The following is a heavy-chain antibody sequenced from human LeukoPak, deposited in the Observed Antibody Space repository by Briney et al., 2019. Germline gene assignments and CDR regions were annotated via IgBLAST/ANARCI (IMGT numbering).Heavy chain of an antibody. CDR2: ISSGSSTT. Sequence: GESLRLSCAASGFTFSTYSMNWVRLAPGKGLEWVSYISSGSSTTYYADSVKGRFTISRDNAKNSLYLQMSSLRPEDTAVYYCARAAVPYQLSDYWGQGTLVTVSS. CDR1: GFTFSTYS. J-gene: IGHJ4*02. D-gene: IGHD2-2*01. V-gene: IGHV3-48*01. CDR3: ARAAVPYQLSDY.